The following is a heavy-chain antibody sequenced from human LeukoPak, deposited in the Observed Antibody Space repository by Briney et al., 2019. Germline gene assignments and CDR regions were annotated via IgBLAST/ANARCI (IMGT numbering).Heavy chain of an antibody. D-gene: IGHD6-19*01. J-gene: IGHJ4*02. CDR2: ISSSGDTT. CDR3: AKGNSQWLVTFLDY. V-gene: IGHV3-23*01. CDR1: GFTFSSYA. Sequence: GGSLRLSCAASGFTFSSYAMSWVHQAPWKGLEWVSSISSSGDTTYYADSVKGRFTISRDNSKNTLYLQMNSPRAEDTAVYYCAKGNSQWLVTFLDYWGQGTLVTVSS.